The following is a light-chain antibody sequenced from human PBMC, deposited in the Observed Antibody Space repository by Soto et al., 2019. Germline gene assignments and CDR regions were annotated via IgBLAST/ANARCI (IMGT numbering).Light chain of an antibody. Sequence: QSALTQPASVSGSPGQSITISCTGTSSDVGAYNYVSWYQHHPDKAPKLIIYDVNNRPSGVSNRFSGSKSGNTASLTISGLQAEDEADYYCSSFAGSSTFEVFGTGTKVTVL. CDR1: SSDVGAYNY. J-gene: IGLJ1*01. CDR2: DVN. CDR3: SSFAGSSTFEV. V-gene: IGLV2-14*01.